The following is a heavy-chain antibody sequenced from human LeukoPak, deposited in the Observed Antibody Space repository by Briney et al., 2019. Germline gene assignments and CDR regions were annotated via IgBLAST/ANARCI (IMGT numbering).Heavy chain of an antibody. Sequence: VASVKVSCKASGYTFTAYYIHWVRQAPGQGLEWMGCISPNSGGTDYAQKFQGRVTMTRDTSISTTYVELSSLTSDDTAVYYCAIQPWGSGNNWYFDLWGRGTLVTVSS. V-gene: IGHV1-2*02. CDR3: AIQPWGSGNNWYFDL. CDR1: GYTFTAYY. J-gene: IGHJ2*01. D-gene: IGHD7-27*01. CDR2: ISPNSGGT.